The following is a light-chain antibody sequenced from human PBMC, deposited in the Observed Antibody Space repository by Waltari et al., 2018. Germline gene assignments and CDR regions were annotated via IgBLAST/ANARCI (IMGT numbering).Light chain of an antibody. Sequence: QAALTQPPSVSGSPGQSVTFSCTGTSSDIGGYSYVSWYQQHPGKAPKLMIYDVSKRPSGVSDRFSGSKSGNTASLTISGLQAEDEADYYCSSYAGSNTYIFGAGTRLTVL. CDR1: SSDIGGYSY. CDR2: DVS. CDR3: SSYAGSNTYI. J-gene: IGLJ1*01. V-gene: IGLV2-11*01.